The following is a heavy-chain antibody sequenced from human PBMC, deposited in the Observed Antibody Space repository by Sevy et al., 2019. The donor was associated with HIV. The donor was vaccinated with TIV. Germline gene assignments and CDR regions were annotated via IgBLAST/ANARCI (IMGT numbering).Heavy chain of an antibody. V-gene: IGHV1-18*01. CDR1: GYTFTTYA. CDR2: ISVYNGNT. J-gene: IGHJ6*02. CDR3: ATELTYCSGARCSYDDGMDV. Sequence: ASVKVSCKASGYTFTTYAFNWVRQAPGQGLEWMGWISVYNGNTNYEQNLQGRVTMTTETSTSTAYMELRSLRSDDTPVYYCATELTYCSGARCSYDDGMDVWGQGTTVTVSS. D-gene: IGHD2-15*01.